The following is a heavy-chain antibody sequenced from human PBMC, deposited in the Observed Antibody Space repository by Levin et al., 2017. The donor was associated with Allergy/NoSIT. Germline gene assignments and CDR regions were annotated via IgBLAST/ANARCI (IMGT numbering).Heavy chain of an antibody. V-gene: IGHV2-70*01. Sequence: SGPTLVKPIQTLTLTCTFSGFSLSTSGMCVSWIRQPPGKALEWLALINWDEDKYYSTSLKTRLTISKDTSKNQVVLTMTNMDPVDTATYYCARIKLWVAGNSPWTNWYFDLWGRGTLVTVSS. CDR1: GFSLSTSGMC. D-gene: IGHD6-19*01. CDR3: ARIKLWVAGNSPWTNWYFDL. J-gene: IGHJ2*01. CDR2: INWDEDK.